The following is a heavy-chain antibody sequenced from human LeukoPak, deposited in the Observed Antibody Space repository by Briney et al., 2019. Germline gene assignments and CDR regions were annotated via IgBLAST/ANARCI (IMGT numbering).Heavy chain of an antibody. CDR3: ARHLDSSGWSKSFDY. J-gene: IGHJ4*02. CDR2: IYYSGST. V-gene: IGHV4-39*01. D-gene: IGHD6-19*01. Sequence: PSETLSLTCTVSGGSISSGSYYWGWIRQPPGKGLEWIGSIYYSGSTYYNPSLKSRVTISVDTSKNQFSLKLSSVTAADTAVYYCARHLDSSGWSKSFDYWGQGTLVTVSS. CDR1: GGSISSGSYY.